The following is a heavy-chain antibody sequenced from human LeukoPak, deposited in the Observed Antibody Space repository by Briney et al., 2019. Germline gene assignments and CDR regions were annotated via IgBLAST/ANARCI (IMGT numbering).Heavy chain of an antibody. CDR1: GGSISSYY. Sequence: PSETLSLTCTVSGGSISSYYWSWIRQPPGKGLEWIGYIYYSGSTNYNPSLKSRVTISVDTSKNQFSLKLSSVTAADTAVYYCARHAAGMATIDDWGQGTLVTVSS. D-gene: IGHD5-24*01. CDR3: ARHAAGMATIDD. CDR2: IYYSGST. V-gene: IGHV4-59*08. J-gene: IGHJ4*02.